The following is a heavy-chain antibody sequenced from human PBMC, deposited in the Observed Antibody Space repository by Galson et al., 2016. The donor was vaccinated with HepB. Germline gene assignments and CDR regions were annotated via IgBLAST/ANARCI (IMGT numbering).Heavy chain of an antibody. CDR3: ARTLEFRGRRQANYCFYGLDV. Sequence: SLRLSCAASGFTFSDYLMSWIRQAPGKGLEWVSYISSSGQNIYYADSLKGRFTVSRDNAKTSIYLQLRSLRTEDTGVYYCARTLEFRGRRQANYCFYGLDVWGQGTTVTVSS. V-gene: IGHV3-11*04. CDR1: GFTFSDYL. D-gene: IGHD3-10*01. CDR2: ISSSGQNI. J-gene: IGHJ6*02.